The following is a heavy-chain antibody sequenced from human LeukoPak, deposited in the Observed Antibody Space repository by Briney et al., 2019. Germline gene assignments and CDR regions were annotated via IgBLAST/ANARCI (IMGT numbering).Heavy chain of an antibody. CDR2: INHRGST. Sequence: SETLSLTCAVYGGSFRGYDWSWIRQPPGKGLEWIGEINHRGSTKYNPSLKSRVTISVDTSKNQFSLNLRSATAADTAVYYCVRDGGYYGPDSWGQGTLVTVSS. CDR3: VRDGGYYGPDS. J-gene: IGHJ4*02. CDR1: GGSFRGYD. V-gene: IGHV4-34*01. D-gene: IGHD3-10*01.